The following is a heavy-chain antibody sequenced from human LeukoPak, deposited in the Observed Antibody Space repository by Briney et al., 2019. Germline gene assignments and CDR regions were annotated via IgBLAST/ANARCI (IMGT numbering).Heavy chain of an antibody. D-gene: IGHD6-19*01. V-gene: IGHV3-21*01. CDR3: ARSGIAVAGWFDY. Sequence: GGSLRLSCAASGFTFSSYSMNWVRQAPGKGLEWVSSISSSSSYIYYADSVKGRFTISRDNAKNSLYLQMNSLRAEGTAVYYCARSGIAVAGWFDYWGQGTLVTVSS. J-gene: IGHJ4*02. CDR1: GFTFSSYS. CDR2: ISSSSSYI.